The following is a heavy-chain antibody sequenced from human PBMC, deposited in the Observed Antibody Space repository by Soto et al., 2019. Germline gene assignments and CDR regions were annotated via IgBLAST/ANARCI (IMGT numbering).Heavy chain of an antibody. CDR3: ARETYGDYVGYFDP. Sequence: QLQLQESGSRLVKSSETLSLTCAVSGDTISTGGYSWAWIRQPPGKPLEWIGHTYHSGNPYYNPSLKSRVIISVDRXXXXFSLKXXXXXXXXTXXXYCARETYGDYVGYFDPWGQGTLVTVSS. V-gene: IGHV4-30-2*01. CDR2: TYHSGNP. CDR1: GDTISTGGYS. D-gene: IGHD4-17*01. J-gene: IGHJ5*02.